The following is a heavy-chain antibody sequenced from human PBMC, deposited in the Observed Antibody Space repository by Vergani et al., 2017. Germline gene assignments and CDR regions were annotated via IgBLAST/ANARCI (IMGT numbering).Heavy chain of an antibody. Sequence: QVQLVQSGAEVKKPGASVKVSCKAYGYTFTSYDINWVRQATGQGLEWMGWMNSNSGNTGYAQKFQGRVTITRNTAISTAYMELSSLRSEDTAVYYCARGPTGRTRNWFDPWGQGTLVTVSS. V-gene: IGHV1-8*03. CDR2: MNSNSGNT. D-gene: IGHD1-1*01. CDR1: GYTFTSYD. CDR3: ARGPTGRTRNWFDP. J-gene: IGHJ5*02.